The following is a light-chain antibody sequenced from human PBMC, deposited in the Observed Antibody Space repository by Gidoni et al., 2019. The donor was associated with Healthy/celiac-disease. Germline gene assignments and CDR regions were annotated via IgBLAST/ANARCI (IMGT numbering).Light chain of an antibody. CDR3: QQYDNLPRT. V-gene: IGKV1-33*01. CDR2: DAS. Sequence: DIQMTQSPSSLSASVGDRGTITCQASQDISNYLNWYQQKPGKAPKLLIYDASHLETGVPSRFSGSGSGTDFTFTISSLQPEAIATYYCQQYDNLPRTFGQGTKLEIK. CDR1: QDISNY. J-gene: IGKJ2*01.